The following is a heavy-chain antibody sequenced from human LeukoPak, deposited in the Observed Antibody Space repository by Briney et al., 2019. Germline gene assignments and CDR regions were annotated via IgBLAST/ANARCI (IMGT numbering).Heavy chain of an antibody. Sequence: SETLSLTCTVSGGSISSYYWSWVRQPAGKGLEWIGRIYTSGSTNYNPSLKSRVTMSVDTSKNQFSLKLSSVTAADTAVYYCAREMSHYDFWSGYYIFDYWGQGTLVTVSS. CDR1: GGSISSYY. J-gene: IGHJ4*02. D-gene: IGHD3-3*01. CDR2: IYTSGST. V-gene: IGHV4-4*07. CDR3: AREMSHYDFWSGYYIFDY.